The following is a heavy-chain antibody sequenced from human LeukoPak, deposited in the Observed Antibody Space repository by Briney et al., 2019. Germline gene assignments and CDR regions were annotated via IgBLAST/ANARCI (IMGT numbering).Heavy chain of an antibody. J-gene: IGHJ5*02. CDR1: GFTFSSYA. Sequence: GGSLRLSCAASGFTFSSYAMSWVRQAPGKGLEWVGRIKSKTDGGTTDYAAPVKGRFTISRDDSKNTLYLQMNSLKTEDTAVYYCTTEEAYCGGDCYSNWFDPWGQGTLVTVSS. D-gene: IGHD2-21*01. V-gene: IGHV3-15*01. CDR2: IKSKTDGGTT. CDR3: TTEEAYCGGDCYSNWFDP.